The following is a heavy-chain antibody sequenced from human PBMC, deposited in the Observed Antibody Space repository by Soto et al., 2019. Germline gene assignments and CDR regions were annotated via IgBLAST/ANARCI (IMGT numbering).Heavy chain of an antibody. D-gene: IGHD2-2*02. CDR3: AREIKDIVVVPAAIPSYYYYGMDV. Sequence: SQTLSLTCAISGDSVSSNSAARNWIRQSPSRGLEWLGRTHYRSKWYNDYAVSVKSRITINPDTSKNQFSLQLNSVTPEDTAVYYCAREIKDIVVVPAAIPSYYYYGMDVWGQGTTVTVSS. CDR1: GDSVSSNSAA. CDR2: THYRSKWYN. V-gene: IGHV6-1*01. J-gene: IGHJ6*02.